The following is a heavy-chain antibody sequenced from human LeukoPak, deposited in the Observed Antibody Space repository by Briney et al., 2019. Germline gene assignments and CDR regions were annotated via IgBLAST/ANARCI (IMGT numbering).Heavy chain of an antibody. CDR3: AKAAGYYYDSSGYYLVGAEDY. CDR1: GFTFRSYA. J-gene: IGHJ4*02. CDR2: ISGSGGST. Sequence: GGSLRLSCAASGFTFRSYAMSWVRQAPGKGLEWVSAISGSGGSTYYADSVKGRFTISRDNSKNTLYLQMNSLRAEDTAVYYCAKAAGYYYDSSGYYLVGAEDYWGQGTLVTVSS. D-gene: IGHD3-22*01. V-gene: IGHV3-23*01.